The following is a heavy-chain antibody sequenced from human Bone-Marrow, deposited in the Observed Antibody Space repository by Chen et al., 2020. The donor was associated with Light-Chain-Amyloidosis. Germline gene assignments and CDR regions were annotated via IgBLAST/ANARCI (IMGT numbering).Heavy chain of an antibody. CDR1: GYTFPNYW. D-gene: IGHD2-21*01. J-gene: IGHJ4*02. Sequence: EQSGPEAKKPGESLKISCKGSGYTFPNYWIGWVRQMPGKGLEWMGVIYPDXSDARYSXXXXXXXXXXXXXXXXXXXXXXXXXXXXXTAMYYCARRRDGYNFDYWGQGTLVTVSS. CDR2: IYPDXSDA. V-gene: IGHV5-51*01. CDR3: ARRRDGYNFDY.